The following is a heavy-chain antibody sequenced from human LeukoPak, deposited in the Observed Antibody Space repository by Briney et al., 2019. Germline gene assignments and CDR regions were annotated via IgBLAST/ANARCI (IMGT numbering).Heavy chain of an antibody. V-gene: IGHV3-23*01. J-gene: IGHJ4*02. Sequence: GGSLRLSCAASGLTFSTYAMSWVRQAPGKGLEWVSAVSSGGGSTYYADSVKGRFTISRDNSKNTLYLQMNSLRAEDTAVYYCAKPIYVSGSPDYWGQGTLVTVSS. D-gene: IGHD3-10*01. CDR3: AKPIYVSGSPDY. CDR1: GLTFSTYA. CDR2: VSSGGGST.